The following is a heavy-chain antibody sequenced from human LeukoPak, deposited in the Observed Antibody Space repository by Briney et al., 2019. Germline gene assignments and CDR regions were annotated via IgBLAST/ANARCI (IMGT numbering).Heavy chain of an antibody. Sequence: RLSCTASGVTFSDYSMSWVRQAXGKGLFWVSGISAGGASTYYADSVNGRFSISRDNSRNTLYLQMTSLRAEDTAVYYCAKDAXGPEYWGQGTLVTXSS. V-gene: IGHV3-23*01. CDR3: AKDAXGPEY. CDR2: ISAGGAST. CDR1: GVTFSDYS. J-gene: IGHJ4*02.